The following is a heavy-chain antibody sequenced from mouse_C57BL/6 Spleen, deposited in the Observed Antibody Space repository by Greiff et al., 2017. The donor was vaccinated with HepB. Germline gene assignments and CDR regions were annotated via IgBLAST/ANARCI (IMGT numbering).Heavy chain of an antibody. CDR1: GYAFSSSW. V-gene: IGHV1-82*01. D-gene: IGHD1-1*01. J-gene: IGHJ2*01. Sequence: QVLLQQSGPELVKPGASVKISCKASGYAFSSSWMHWVKQRPGKGLEWIGRIYPGDGDTNYNGKFKGKATLTADKSSSTAYMQLSSLTSEDSAVYFCARGSSSYYFDYWGQGTTLTVSS. CDR2: IYPGDGDT. CDR3: ARGSSSYYFDY.